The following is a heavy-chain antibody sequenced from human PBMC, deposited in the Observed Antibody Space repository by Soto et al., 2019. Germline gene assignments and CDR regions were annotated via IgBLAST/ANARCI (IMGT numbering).Heavy chain of an antibody. V-gene: IGHV3-74*03. CDR1: GLPVTSYW. CDR3: APNWFDP. CDR2: SSGDGSST. J-gene: IGHJ5*02. Sequence: GESLTLSRACAGLPVTSYWSDWDGRAPGQGVVWVSGSSGDGSSTQYADSVRGRFTISRDNAKNTMYLQMSSLRAEDTAVYYCAPNWFDPWGQGTLVTDSS.